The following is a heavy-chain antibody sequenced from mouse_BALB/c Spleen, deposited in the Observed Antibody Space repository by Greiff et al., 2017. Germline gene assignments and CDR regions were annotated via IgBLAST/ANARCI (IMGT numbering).Heavy chain of an antibody. CDR3: ARRPPYYAMDY. V-gene: IGHV3-6*02. CDR1: GYSITSGYY. J-gene: IGHJ4*01. CDR2: ISYDGSN. Sequence: EVQLVESGPGLVKPSQSLSLTCSVTGYSITSGYYWNWIRQFPGNKLEWMGYISYDGSNNYNPSLKNRISITRDTSKNQFFLKLNSVTTEDTATYYCARRPPYYAMDYWGQGTSVTVSS.